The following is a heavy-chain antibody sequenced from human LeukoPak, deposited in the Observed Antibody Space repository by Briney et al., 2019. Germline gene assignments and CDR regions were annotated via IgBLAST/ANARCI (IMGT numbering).Heavy chain of an antibody. CDR3: TTDGRWELLMDY. CDR2: IKSKTDGGTT. CDR1: GLTFSNAW. D-gene: IGHD1-26*01. J-gene: IGHJ4*02. V-gene: IGHV3-15*01. Sequence: GGSLRLSCAASGLTFSNAWMSWVRQAPGKGLEWVGRIKSKTDGGTTDYAAPVKGRFTISRDDSKNTLYLQMNSLKTEDTAVYYCTTDGRWELLMDYWGQGTLVTVSS.